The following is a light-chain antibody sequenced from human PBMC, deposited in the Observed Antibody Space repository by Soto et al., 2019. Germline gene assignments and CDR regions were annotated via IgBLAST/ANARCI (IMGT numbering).Light chain of an antibody. Sequence: EIVLTQSPGTLSLSPGERATLSCRASQSVSSSYLAWYQQKPGQAPRLLIYSASSRATGIPDRFSGSGSGTDVTLTISRLEPEDFAVYYCHQYRSSRLFTFGPGTKVDIK. CDR2: SAS. V-gene: IGKV3-20*01. CDR1: QSVSSSY. CDR3: HQYRSSRLFT. J-gene: IGKJ3*01.